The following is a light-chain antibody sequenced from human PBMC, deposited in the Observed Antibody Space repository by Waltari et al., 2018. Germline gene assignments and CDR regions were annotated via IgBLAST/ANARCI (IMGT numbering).Light chain of an antibody. CDR2: GAS. CDR1: ESVPANY. J-gene: IGKJ1*01. Sequence: DIVFTQSPGTLSWSPGERATLSCRATESVPANYLAWYQQQPGQAPRLLISGASSRATGIPDRFSGRGSGTDFTLTIARLEPEDFAVYYCQQYGETPWTFGQGTKVDLK. V-gene: IGKV3-20*01. CDR3: QQYGETPWT.